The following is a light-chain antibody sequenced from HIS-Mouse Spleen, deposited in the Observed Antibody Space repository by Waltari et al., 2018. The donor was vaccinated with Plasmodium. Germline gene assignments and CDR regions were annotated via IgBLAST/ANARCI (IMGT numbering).Light chain of an antibody. CDR3: QQYYSFPQT. Sequence: AIWMTQSPSLLSASTGDRVTISCRMSQGIRSYLAWYQQKPGKAPELLIYAASTLQSGVPSRFSGSGSGTDFTLPISCLQSEDLATYYCQQYYSFPQTFGQGTKVEIK. CDR1: QGIRSY. CDR2: AAS. J-gene: IGKJ1*01. V-gene: IGKV1D-8*02.